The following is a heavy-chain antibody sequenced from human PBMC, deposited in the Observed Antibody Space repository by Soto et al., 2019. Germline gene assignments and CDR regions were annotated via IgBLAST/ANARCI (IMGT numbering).Heavy chain of an antibody. D-gene: IGHD3-16*02. CDR3: AKGRLHLGELSSFDY. J-gene: IGHJ4*02. V-gene: IGHV3-9*01. Sequence: EVQLVESGGGLVQPGRSLRLSCAASGFTFDDYAMHWVRQAPGKGLEWVSGISWNSGSIGYADSVKGRFTISRDNAKNSLYLPMNSLRAEDTALYYCAKGRLHLGELSSFDYWGQGTLVTVSS. CDR1: GFTFDDYA. CDR2: ISWNSGSI.